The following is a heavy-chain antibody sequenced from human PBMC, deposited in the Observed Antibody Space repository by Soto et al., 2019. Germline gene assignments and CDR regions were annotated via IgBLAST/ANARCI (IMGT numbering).Heavy chain of an antibody. CDR3: AKSIEGGPMDV. D-gene: IGHD1-26*01. Sequence: PGESLKISCKGSGYTFTDYWINWVRLVPGKGLEWMGIVFPGDSDTRYSPSLQGQVIISVDKSISTAYLQWTRLKASDTAIYYCAKSIEGGPMDVWGQGTTVTVSS. V-gene: IGHV5-51*01. CDR2: VFPGDSDT. CDR1: GYTFTDYW. J-gene: IGHJ6*02.